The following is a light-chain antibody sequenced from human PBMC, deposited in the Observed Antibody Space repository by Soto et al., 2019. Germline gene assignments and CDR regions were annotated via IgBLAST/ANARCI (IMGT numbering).Light chain of an antibody. J-gene: IGKJ3*01. Sequence: DIPMTQSPSSLSASVGDRVTITCRASQSISSYLNWYQQKPGKAPKLLIYAASSLQSGVPSRFSGSGSGTDFTLSISSLQPEDFATYYCQQSYSTPQTFGPGTQVDIK. CDR2: AAS. CDR3: QQSYSTPQT. CDR1: QSISSY. V-gene: IGKV1-39*01.